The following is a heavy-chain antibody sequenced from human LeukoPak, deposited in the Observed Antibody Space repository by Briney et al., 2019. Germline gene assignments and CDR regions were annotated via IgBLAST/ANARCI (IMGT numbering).Heavy chain of an antibody. D-gene: IGHD3-10*01. CDR3: ARDPHYYGSGGYKAA. V-gene: IGHV4-38-2*02. CDR1: GHSISGGYF. J-gene: IGHJ5*02. Sequence: PSETPSLTCTVSGHSISGGYFWGWTRQPPGKGLEWIGSIYHSGSTYYNPSLKSRVTISVDTSKNQFSLKLSSVTAADTAVYYCARDPHYYGSGGYKAAWGQGTLVTVSS. CDR2: IYHSGST.